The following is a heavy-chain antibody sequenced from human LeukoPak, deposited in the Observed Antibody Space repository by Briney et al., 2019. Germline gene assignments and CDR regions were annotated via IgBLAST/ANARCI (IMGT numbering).Heavy chain of an antibody. D-gene: IGHD3-16*01. CDR2: IYTSGST. CDR1: GGSISGGSYY. V-gene: IGHV4-61*02. CDR3: ARGSDYVPPSRAFDY. J-gene: IGHJ4*02. Sequence: SETLSLTCTVSGGSISGGSYYWSWIRQPAGKGLEWIGRIYTSGSTNYNPSLKSRVTISVDTSKNQFSLKLSSVTAADTAVYYCARGSDYVPPSRAFDYWGQGTLVTVSS.